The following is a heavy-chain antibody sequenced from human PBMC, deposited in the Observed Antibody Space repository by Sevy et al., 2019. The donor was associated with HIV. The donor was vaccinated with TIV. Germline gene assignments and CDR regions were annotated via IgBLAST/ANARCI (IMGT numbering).Heavy chain of an antibody. D-gene: IGHD4-17*01. CDR3: ARDWKVMTTVVTRLMP. Sequence: GGSLRLSCAASAFTFSSYAMHWVRQAPGKGLEWVAVISYDGSNKYYADSVKGRFTISRDNSKNTLYLQMNSLRAEDTAVYYCARDWKVMTTVVTRLMPWGQGTLVTVSS. V-gene: IGHV3-30*04. CDR1: AFTFSSYA. CDR2: ISYDGSNK. J-gene: IGHJ5*02.